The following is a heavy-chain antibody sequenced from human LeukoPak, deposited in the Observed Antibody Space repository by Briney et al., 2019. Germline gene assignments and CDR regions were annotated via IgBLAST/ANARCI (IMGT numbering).Heavy chain of an antibody. CDR2: MFHTGNT. CDR3: ARHYSVMGGRLTEYWLDP. D-gene: IGHD2-8*01. V-gene: IGHV4-59*08. J-gene: IGHJ5*02. Sequence: SETLSLTCSVSGASIEAHYWSWIRQPPGKGLESIGYMFHTGNTNYNPSLKNRVTVALDTSKKEFSLKLTSVTAEDTAVYYRARHYSVMGGRLTEYWLDPWGKGTLVIVSP. CDR1: GASIEAHY.